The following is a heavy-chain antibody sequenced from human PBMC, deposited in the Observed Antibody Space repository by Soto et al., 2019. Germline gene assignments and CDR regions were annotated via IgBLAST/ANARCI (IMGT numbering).Heavy chain of an antibody. CDR2: IIPIFGTA. CDR3: ARDGNIGDTPKFDP. J-gene: IGHJ5*02. D-gene: IGHD4-17*01. V-gene: IGHV1-69*13. Sequence: SVKVSCKASGGTFSSYAISWVRQAPGQGLEWMGGIIPIFGTANYAQKFQGRVTITADESTSTAYMELSSLRSEDTAVYYCARDGNIGDTPKFDPWGQGTLVTVSS. CDR1: GGTFSSYA.